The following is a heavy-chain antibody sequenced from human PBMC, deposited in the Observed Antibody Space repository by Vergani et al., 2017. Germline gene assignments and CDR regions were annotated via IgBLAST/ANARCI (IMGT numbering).Heavy chain of an antibody. Sequence: QVQLQQSGPGLVKPSQTLSLTCAISGDSVSSNSAAWNWIRQSPSRGLEWLGRTYYRSKWYNDYAVSVKSRITINPDTSKNQFSLQLNSVTPEDTAVYYCARATARRKTGIVGVPSHLDVWGKGTTVTVSS. CDR1: GDSVSSNSAA. CDR2: TYYRSKWYN. J-gene: IGHJ6*04. CDR3: ARATARRKTGIVGVPSHLDV. D-gene: IGHD2-2*01. V-gene: IGHV6-1*01.